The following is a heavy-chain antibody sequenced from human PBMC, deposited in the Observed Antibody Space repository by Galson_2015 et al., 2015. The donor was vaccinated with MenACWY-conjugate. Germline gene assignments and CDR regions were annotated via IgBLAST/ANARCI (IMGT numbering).Heavy chain of an antibody. D-gene: IGHD6-19*01. CDR1: GGSISSYY. CDR3: ARELAGGNAFDI. V-gene: IGHV4-59*01. CDR2: IYYSGST. J-gene: IGHJ3*02. Sequence: TLSLTCTVSGGSISSYYWSWIRQPPGKGLEWIGYIYYSGSTNYNPSLKSRVTISVDTSKNQFSLKLSSVTAADTAVYYCARELAGGNAFDIWGQGTMVTVSS.